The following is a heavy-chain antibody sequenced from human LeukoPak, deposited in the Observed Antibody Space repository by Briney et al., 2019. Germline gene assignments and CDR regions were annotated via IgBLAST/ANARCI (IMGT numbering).Heavy chain of an antibody. V-gene: IGHV4-39*07. D-gene: IGHD1-26*01. CDR1: GGSISSSSYY. CDR3: ARDRRSYLS. CDR2: IYYSGST. Sequence: PSETLSLTCTVSGGSISSSSYYWGWIRQPPGKGLEWIGSIYYSGSTYYNPSLKSRVTISVDTSKNQFSLKLSSVTAADTAVYYCARDRRSYLSWGQGTLVTVSS. J-gene: IGHJ5*02.